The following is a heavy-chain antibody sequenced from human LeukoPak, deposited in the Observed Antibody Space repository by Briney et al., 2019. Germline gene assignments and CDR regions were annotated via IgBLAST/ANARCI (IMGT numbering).Heavy chain of an antibody. Sequence: SQALSLTCATSGDSVSSNSAAWNWIRLSPSRGLEWLGRTYYRSKWYFEYALSVNGRITITPDTSKNHFSLQLNSVSPDDTAVYYCARGVAASGLGYWGQGTLVTVSS. J-gene: IGHJ4*02. D-gene: IGHD2-15*01. V-gene: IGHV6-1*01. CDR2: TYYRSKWYF. CDR3: ARGVAASGLGY. CDR1: GDSVSSNSAA.